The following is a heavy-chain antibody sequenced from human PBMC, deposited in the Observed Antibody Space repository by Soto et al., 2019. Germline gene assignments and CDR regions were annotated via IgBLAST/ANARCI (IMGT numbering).Heavy chain of an antibody. CDR2: IWNDGNGY. Sequence: QVQLVESGGGVVQPGRSLRLACAASGFTFNNYGMHLVRQAPGKGLEWVAVIWNDGNGYYYANSVKGRFTISRDNSKNTVYLQMSSLRAEDTAVYYCARRQISPPTRGAASARGGMDVWGQGTTVTVSS. J-gene: IGHJ6*02. CDR1: GFTFNNYG. V-gene: IGHV3-33*01. D-gene: IGHD6-13*01. CDR3: ARRQISPPTRGAASARGGMDV.